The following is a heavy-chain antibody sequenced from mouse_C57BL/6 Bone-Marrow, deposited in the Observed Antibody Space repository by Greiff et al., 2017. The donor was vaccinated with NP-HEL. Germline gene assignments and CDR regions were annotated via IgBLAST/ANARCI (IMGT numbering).Heavy chain of an antibody. D-gene: IGHD1-1*01. CDR2: IYPRSGNT. J-gene: IGHJ2*01. CDR3: ARYYGSSHFDY. V-gene: IGHV1-81*01. Sequence: VQLQESGAELARPGASVKLSCKASGYTFTSYGISWVKQRTGQGLEWIGEIYPRSGNTYYNEKFKGKATLTADKSSSTAYMELRSLTSEDSAVYFCARYYGSSHFDYWGQGTTLTVSS. CDR1: GYTFTSYG.